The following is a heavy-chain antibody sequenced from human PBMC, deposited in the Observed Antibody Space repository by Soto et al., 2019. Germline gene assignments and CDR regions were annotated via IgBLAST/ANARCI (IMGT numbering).Heavy chain of an antibody. Sequence: SETLSLTCAVYGGSFSGYYWSWIRQPPGKGLEWIGEINHSGSTNYNPSLKSRVTISVDTSKNQFSLKLSSVTAADTAVYYCARTATVITRTFDYWGQGTLVTVSS. J-gene: IGHJ4*02. CDR2: INHSGST. CDR1: GGSFSGYY. CDR3: ARTATVITRTFDY. D-gene: IGHD4-17*01. V-gene: IGHV4-34*01.